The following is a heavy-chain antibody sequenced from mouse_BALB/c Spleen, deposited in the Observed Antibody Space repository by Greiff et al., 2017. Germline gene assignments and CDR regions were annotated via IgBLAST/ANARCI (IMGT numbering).Heavy chain of an antibody. J-gene: IGHJ2*01. CDR3: TREDGGYYFDY. Sequence: EVQGVESGGGLVQPGGSLKLSCAASGFTFSSYTMSWVRQTPEKRLEWVATISSGGSYTYYPDSVKGRFTISRDNAKNTLYLQMSSLKSEDTAMYYCTREDGGYYFDYWGQGTTLTVSS. D-gene: IGHD1-1*02. CDR1: GFTFSSYT. V-gene: IGHV5-6-4*01. CDR2: ISSGGSYT.